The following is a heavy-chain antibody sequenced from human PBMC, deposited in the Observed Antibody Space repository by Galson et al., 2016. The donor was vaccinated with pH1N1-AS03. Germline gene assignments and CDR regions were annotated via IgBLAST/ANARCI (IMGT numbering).Heavy chain of an antibody. J-gene: IGHJ4*02. CDR2: IYWNDNK. CDR3: ARRSWDPKEGFDY. V-gene: IGHV2-5*01. CDR1: GFSLTTGGVG. Sequence: PALVTPPQTLTLTCTISGFSLTTGGVGVAWVRQPPGKALEWLAHIYWNDNKLYRPSLKTRLTITKDTSKNQVVLSMTNMDPTDTATYYCARRSWDPKEGFDYWGQGTLVTVSS. D-gene: IGHD1-26*01.